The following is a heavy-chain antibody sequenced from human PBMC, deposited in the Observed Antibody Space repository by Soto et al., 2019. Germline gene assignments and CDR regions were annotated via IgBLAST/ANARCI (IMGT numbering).Heavy chain of an antibody. CDR1: GYTFTSYY. CDR2: ISAYNGNT. J-gene: IGHJ5*02. Sequence: GASVKVSCKASGYTFTSYYMHWVRQAPGQGLEWMGWISAYNGNTNYAQKLQGRVTMTTDTSTSTAYMELRSLRSDDTAVYYCARGIAAAGRGDWFDPWGQGTLVIVSS. CDR3: ARGIAAAGRGDWFDP. D-gene: IGHD6-13*01. V-gene: IGHV1-18*04.